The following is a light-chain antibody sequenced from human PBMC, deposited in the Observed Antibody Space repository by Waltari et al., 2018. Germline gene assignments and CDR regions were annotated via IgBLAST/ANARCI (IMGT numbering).Light chain of an antibody. V-gene: IGKV1-33*01. CDR1: HDINNY. CDR3: EQYDDIPQGT. J-gene: IGKJ2*02. CDR2: AAS. Sequence: DIQMTQSPSSLSASIGDRGTITCQARHDINNYLNWYQQTPGQAPKLLIYAASNLEARVPSRFSGSVSATDVTVDISSLQPDDIATYYCEQYDDIPQGTLGPGTKLE.